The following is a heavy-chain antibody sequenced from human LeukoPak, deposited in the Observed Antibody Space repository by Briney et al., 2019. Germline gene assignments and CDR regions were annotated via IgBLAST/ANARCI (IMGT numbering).Heavy chain of an antibody. CDR3: ARGEGGYDYVWGTPITQNPFDY. D-gene: IGHD3-16*01. V-gene: IGHV1-46*01. CDR2: INPSGGST. J-gene: IGHJ4*02. CDR1: GYTFTSNY. Sequence: ASVKVSCKASGYTFTSNYMHWVRQAPGQGLEWMGIINPSGGSTSYAQKFQGRVTMTRDTSTSTVYMELSSLRSEDTAVYYCARGEGGYDYVWGTPITQNPFDYWGQGTLVTVSS.